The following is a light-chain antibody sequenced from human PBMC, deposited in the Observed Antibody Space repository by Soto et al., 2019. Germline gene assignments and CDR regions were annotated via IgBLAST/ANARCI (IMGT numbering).Light chain of an antibody. J-gene: IGKJ5*01. Sequence: AVRMTQSQYSLSASTGDRVTITCRASQGISSYLDWYQQKPGKAHNLLIYDASSLKSGVPSRFSGSGSGTQFTLTISSLQPDDFATYFCQQYNSYSITFGQGTRWRL. V-gene: IGKV1-8*01. CDR3: QQYNSYSIT. CDR1: QGISSY. CDR2: DAS.